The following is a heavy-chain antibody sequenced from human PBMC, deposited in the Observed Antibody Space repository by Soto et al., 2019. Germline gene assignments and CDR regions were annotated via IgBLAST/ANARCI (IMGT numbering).Heavy chain of an antibody. J-gene: IGHJ4*02. D-gene: IGHD1-1*01. Sequence: PGGSLRLSCAASGFTFSSYGMHWVRQAPGKGLEWVSVIWYDGSNKDYADSVKGRFTISRDNSKNTLYLQMNSLRAEDTAVYYCASVQTGKGSLDYWGQGTLVTVSS. CDR1: GFTFSSYG. V-gene: IGHV3-33*01. CDR3: ASVQTGKGSLDY. CDR2: IWYDGSNK.